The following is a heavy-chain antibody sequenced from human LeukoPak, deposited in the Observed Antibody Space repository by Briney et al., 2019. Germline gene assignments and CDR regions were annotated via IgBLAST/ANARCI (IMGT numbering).Heavy chain of an antibody. D-gene: IGHD3-22*01. J-gene: IGHJ4*02. CDR1: GYTFTGYY. Sequence: GASVKVSCKASGYTFTGYYMHWVRQAPGQGLEWMGRINPNSGGTNYAQKFQGRVTMTRDTSISTAYMELSRLRSDDTAVYYCATDTWGYYDSSNYYRQADYWGQGTLVTVPS. CDR3: ATDTWGYYDSSNYYRQADY. CDR2: INPNSGGT. V-gene: IGHV1-2*06.